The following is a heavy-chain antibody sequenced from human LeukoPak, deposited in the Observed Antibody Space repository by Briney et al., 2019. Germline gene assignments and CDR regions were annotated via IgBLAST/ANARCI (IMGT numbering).Heavy chain of an antibody. D-gene: IGHD1-26*01. Sequence: GGSLRLSCAAPGNYWMHWVRQAPGKGLVWVSHINSDGSWTSYADSVKGRFTISKDNAKNTVYLQMNSLRAEDTAVYYCATLRSPSHYYYYGMDVWGQGTTVTVSS. V-gene: IGHV3-74*01. CDR1: GNYW. CDR2: INSDGSWT. J-gene: IGHJ6*02. CDR3: ATLRSPSHYYYYGMDV.